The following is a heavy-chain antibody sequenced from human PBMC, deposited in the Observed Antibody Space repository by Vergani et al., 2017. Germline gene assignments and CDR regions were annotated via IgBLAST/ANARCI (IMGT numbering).Heavy chain of an antibody. V-gene: IGHV4-4*02. D-gene: IGHD3-22*01. CDR3: AREETYYYDSSGYYYSIYFNY. J-gene: IGHJ4*02. CDR1: GGSISSSNW. CDR2: IYHSGGT. Sequence: QVQLQESGPGLVKPSGTLSLTCAVSGGSISSSNWWSWVRQPPGKGLEWIGKIYHSGGTNYNPSLNSRVTLSVDKSKNQFSLKLRSMTAAYTAVYYCAREETYYYDSSGYYYSIYFNYWGQGTLVTVSS.